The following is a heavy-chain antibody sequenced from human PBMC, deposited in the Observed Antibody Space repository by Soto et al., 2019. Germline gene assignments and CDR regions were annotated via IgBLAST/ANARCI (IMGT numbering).Heavy chain of an antibody. CDR1: GYSFTSYW. Sequence: GESLKISCKGSGYSFTSYWISWVRQMPGKGLEWMGRIDPSDSYTNYSPSFQGHVTISADKSISTAYLQWSSLKASDTAMYYCARRLRYCSSTSCYTGIGYYYGMDVWGQGTTVTAP. CDR3: ARRLRYCSSTSCYTGIGYYYGMDV. J-gene: IGHJ6*02. CDR2: IDPSDSYT. V-gene: IGHV5-10-1*01. D-gene: IGHD2-2*02.